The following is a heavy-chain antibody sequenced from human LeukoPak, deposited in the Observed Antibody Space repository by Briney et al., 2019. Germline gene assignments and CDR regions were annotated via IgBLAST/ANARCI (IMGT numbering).Heavy chain of an antibody. V-gene: IGHV4-34*01. J-gene: IGHJ4*02. Sequence: SETLSLTCAVYGGSFSGYYWSWIRQPPGKGLEWIGEINHSGSTNYNPSLKSRVTISVDTSKNQFSLKLSSVTAADTAVYYCARGWGVLGYCSSTSCAQDDYWGQGTLVTVSS. CDR1: GGSFSGYY. CDR2: INHSGST. CDR3: ARGWGVLGYCSSTSCAQDDY. D-gene: IGHD2-2*01.